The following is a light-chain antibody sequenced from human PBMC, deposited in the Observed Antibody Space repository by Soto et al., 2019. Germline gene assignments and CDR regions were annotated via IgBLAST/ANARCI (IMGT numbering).Light chain of an antibody. CDR2: GNI. J-gene: IGLJ2*01. CDR1: SSNIGAGYD. V-gene: IGLV1-40*01. Sequence: QSVLTQPPSVSGAPGPRVTISCTGSSSNIGAGYDVHWYLQLPGTAPKLLIYGNINRPSGVTDRFSGSKSGTSASLAITGLQAEDEADYYCQSYDSSLSGVVFGGGTKLTVL. CDR3: QSYDSSLSGVV.